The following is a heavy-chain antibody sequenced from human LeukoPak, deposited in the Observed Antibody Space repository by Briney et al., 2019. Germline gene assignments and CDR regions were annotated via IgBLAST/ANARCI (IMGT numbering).Heavy chain of an antibody. D-gene: IGHD1-26*01. V-gene: IGHV3-21*01. CDR2: ISSSSSYI. CDR3: ARAYSERYGLGYYYMDV. CDR1: GFTFSTYS. Sequence: GGSLRLSCAASGFTFSTYSMNWVRQAPGKGLEWVSSISSSSSYIYYADSVKGRFTISRDNAKKSVYLQMNSLRAEDAAVYYCARAYSERYGLGYYYMDVWGKGTTVTISS. J-gene: IGHJ6*03.